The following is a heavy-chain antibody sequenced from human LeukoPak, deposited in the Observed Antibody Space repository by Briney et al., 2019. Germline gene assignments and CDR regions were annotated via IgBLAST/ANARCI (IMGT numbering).Heavy chain of an antibody. CDR2: IRSKAYGGTT. CDR3: TRVRVAPEDIVVVPAALDY. D-gene: IGHD2-2*01. V-gene: IGHV3-49*03. Sequence: PGGSLRLSCTASGFTFGDYAMSWFRQAPGKGLEWVGFIRSKAYGGTTEYAASVKCRFTISRDDSKSIAYLQMNSLKTEDTAVYYCTRVRVAPEDIVVVPAALDYWGQGTLVTVSS. CDR1: GFTFGDYA. J-gene: IGHJ4*02.